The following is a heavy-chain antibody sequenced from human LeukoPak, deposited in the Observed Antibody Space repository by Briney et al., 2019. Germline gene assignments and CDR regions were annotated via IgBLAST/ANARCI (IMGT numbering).Heavy chain of an antibody. V-gene: IGHV4-39*01. J-gene: IGHJ4*02. CDR3: ARYAVEYSGTYFDS. CDR2: ICYSGST. CDR1: GGSITSGSYY. D-gene: IGHD1-26*01. Sequence: SETLSLTCTVSGGSITSGSYYWGWIRQYPGKGLEWIGNICYSGSTYYNPSLKSRVTISVDTSKNQFSLRLSSVTAADTAVYYCARYAVEYSGTYFDSWGQGSLVTVSS.